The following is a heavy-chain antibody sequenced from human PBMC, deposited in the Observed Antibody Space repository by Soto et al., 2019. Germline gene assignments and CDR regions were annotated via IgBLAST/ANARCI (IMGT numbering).Heavy chain of an antibody. V-gene: IGHV3-23*01. CDR2: ISGSGGST. CDR1: GFTLCSYA. D-gene: IGHD6-25*01. CDR3: AKGGVAAADVFDH. J-gene: IGHJ4*02. Sequence: RHACAAPGFTLCSYAMSWGRPAPGKGLEWVSSISGSGGSTYYADSVKGRFTISRDNSKNTLYLQMNSLRAEDTAVYYCAKGGVAAADVFDHWGQGTLVTVSS.